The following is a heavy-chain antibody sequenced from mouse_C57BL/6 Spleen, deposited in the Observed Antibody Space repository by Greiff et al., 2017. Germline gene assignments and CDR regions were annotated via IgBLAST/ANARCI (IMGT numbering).Heavy chain of an antibody. CDR3: TGYGNYEGVGY. Sequence: QVQLQQSGAELVRPGASVTLSCKASGYTFTDYEMHWVKQTPVHGLEWIGAIDPETGGTAYNQKFKGKAILTADKSSSTAYMELRSLTSEDSAVYYCTGYGNYEGVGYWGQGTLVTVAA. J-gene: IGHJ3*01. CDR2: IDPETGGT. D-gene: IGHD2-10*02. CDR1: GYTFTDYE. V-gene: IGHV1-15*01.